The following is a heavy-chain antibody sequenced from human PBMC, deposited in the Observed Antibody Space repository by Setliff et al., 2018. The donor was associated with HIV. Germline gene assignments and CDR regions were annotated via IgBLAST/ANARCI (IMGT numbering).Heavy chain of an antibody. D-gene: IGHD2-2*01. CDR1: GGSIISSTYY. CDR2: IYTGGRT. J-gene: IGHJ4*02. V-gene: IGHV4-61*02. CDR3: ARDRMPMASWVPDK. Sequence: PSETLSLTCTVSGGSIISSTYYWSWIRQSAGKGLEWVGRIYTGGRTNYNPSLKGRVTMSVDTSKNQFSLNLSSVTAADTAVYYCARDRMPMASWVPDKWGQGTLVTVSS.